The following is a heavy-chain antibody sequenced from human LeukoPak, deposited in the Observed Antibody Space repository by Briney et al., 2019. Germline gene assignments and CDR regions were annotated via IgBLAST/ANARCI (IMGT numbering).Heavy chain of an antibody. Sequence: GGSLRLSCAASGFTFSSYGMHWVRQAPGKGLEWVSYISSSSSTIYYADSVKGRFTISRDNAKNSLYLQMNSLRAEDTAVYYCARDKQQLVLGYYYYYMDVWGKGTTVTVSS. D-gene: IGHD6-13*01. CDR1: GFTFSSYG. J-gene: IGHJ6*03. CDR2: ISSSSSTI. CDR3: ARDKQQLVLGYYYYYMDV. V-gene: IGHV3-48*01.